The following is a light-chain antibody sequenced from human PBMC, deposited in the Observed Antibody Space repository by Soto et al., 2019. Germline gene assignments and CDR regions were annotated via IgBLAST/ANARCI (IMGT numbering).Light chain of an antibody. V-gene: IGLV2-14*01. CDR2: EVS. J-gene: IGLJ1*01. CDR1: SSDVGGYNY. CDR3: SSYTSSSTLYV. Sequence: QSALTQPASVSGSPGQSITISCTGTSSDVGGYNYVSWYRQHPGKAPKLMIYEVSNRPSGFSNRFSGSKSGNTASLTISGLRAEDEADYSCSSYTSSSTLYVFGTGTKLTAL.